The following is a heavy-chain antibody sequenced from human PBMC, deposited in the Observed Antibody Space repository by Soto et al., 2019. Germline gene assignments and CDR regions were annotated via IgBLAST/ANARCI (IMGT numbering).Heavy chain of an antibody. V-gene: IGHV4-30-2*01. D-gene: IGHD3-10*01. CDR3: ARSEGVGESDYYYYYGLDV. CDR2: IYHSGST. J-gene: IGHJ6*02. Sequence: ALFLTCAVSGGSISSGGYSWSWIRQPPGKGLEWIGYIYHSGSTYYNPSLKSRVTISVDRSKDQFSLKLSSVTAADTAVYYCARSEGVGESDYYYYYGLDVWGQGTKVTVSS. CDR1: GGSISSGGYS.